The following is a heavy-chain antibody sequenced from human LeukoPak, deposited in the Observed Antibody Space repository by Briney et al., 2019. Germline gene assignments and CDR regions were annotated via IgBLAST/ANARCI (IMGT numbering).Heavy chain of an antibody. Sequence: PGASLRLSCAASGFTFSSYAMSWIRQAPGEGLEWVSAISGSGGSTYYADSVKGRFTISRDNSKNTLYLQMNSLRAEDTAVYYCAMVDTAMVTWDYYYYYGMDVWGQGTTATVSS. CDR3: AMVDTAMVTWDYYYYYGMDV. V-gene: IGHV3-23*01. CDR1: GFTFSSYA. CDR2: ISGSGGST. D-gene: IGHD5-18*01. J-gene: IGHJ6*02.